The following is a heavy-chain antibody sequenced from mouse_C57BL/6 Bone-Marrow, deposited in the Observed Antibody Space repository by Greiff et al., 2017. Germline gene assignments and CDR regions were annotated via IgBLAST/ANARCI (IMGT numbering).Heavy chain of an antibody. Sequence: EVQLQESGAELVRPGASVKLSCTASGFNIKDDYMHWVKQRPEQGLEWIGWIDPENGDTEYASKFQGKATITADTSSNTAYLQLSSLTSEDTAVYYSTPYYSRNLPCYFVYWGQGTTLTVSS. CDR2: IDPENGDT. CDR3: TPYYSRNLPCYFVY. D-gene: IGHD2-5*01. CDR1: GFNIKDDY. V-gene: IGHV14-4*01. J-gene: IGHJ2*01.